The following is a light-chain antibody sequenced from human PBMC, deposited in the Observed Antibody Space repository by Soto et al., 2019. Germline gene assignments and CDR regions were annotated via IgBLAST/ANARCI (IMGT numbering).Light chain of an antibody. J-gene: IGKJ4*01. V-gene: IGKV3-11*01. CDR1: QSVSSY. Sequence: EIVLTQSPATLSLSPGETATLSCRASQSVSSYLAWYQQKPGQAPRLLIYDASNRATGIPARFSGRGYGTDFTLTISNLETEDFAVYYCQQRSNWPLTFGGGTKVEIK. CDR3: QQRSNWPLT. CDR2: DAS.